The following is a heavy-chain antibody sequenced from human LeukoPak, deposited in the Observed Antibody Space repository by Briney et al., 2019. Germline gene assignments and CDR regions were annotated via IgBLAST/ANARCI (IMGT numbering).Heavy chain of an antibody. CDR3: ARDGTAGVDY. D-gene: IGHD1/OR15-1a*01. CDR2: INPNSGGT. Sequence: ASVKVSFKASGYTFTGYYMHWVRQAPGQGLEWMGWINPNSGGTNSAQKFQGRVTTTRDTSISTAYMELSSLRSDDTAVYYCARDGTAGVDYWGQGTLVTVSS. J-gene: IGHJ4*02. CDR1: GYTFTGYY. V-gene: IGHV1-2*02.